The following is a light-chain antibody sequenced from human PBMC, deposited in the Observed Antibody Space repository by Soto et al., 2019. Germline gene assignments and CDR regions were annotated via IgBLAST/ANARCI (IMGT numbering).Light chain of an antibody. Sequence: EIVMTQSPATLSVSPGERATLSCRASQSVSSYLAWYQQKPGQAPRLLIYGASTGATGIPARFSGSGSGTEFTLIISSLQSEDSAVYYCQQYNSWLWTFGQGTKVDIK. CDR1: QSVSSY. CDR3: QQYNSWLWT. J-gene: IGKJ1*01. V-gene: IGKV3-15*01. CDR2: GAS.